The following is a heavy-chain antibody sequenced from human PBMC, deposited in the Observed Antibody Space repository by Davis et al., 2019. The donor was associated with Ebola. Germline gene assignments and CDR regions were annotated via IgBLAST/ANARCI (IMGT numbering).Heavy chain of an antibody. Sequence: GESLKISCAASGFTFSNSAMSWVRQAPGKGLEWVSAISSGGTTYYADSVKGRFTISRDNSKNTLYLQMNSLRAEDTAVYYCAKDDYGDPHFDYWGQGTLVTVSS. V-gene: IGHV3-23*01. D-gene: IGHD4-17*01. J-gene: IGHJ4*02. CDR3: AKDDYGDPHFDY. CDR2: ISSGGTT. CDR1: GFTFSNSA.